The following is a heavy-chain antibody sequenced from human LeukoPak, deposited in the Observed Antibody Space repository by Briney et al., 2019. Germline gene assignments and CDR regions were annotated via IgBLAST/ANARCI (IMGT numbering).Heavy chain of an antibody. Sequence: GGSLRLSCAASGFTFSSYAMSWVRQAPGKGLEWVSAISGSGGSTYYADSVKGRFTISRDNSKNTLYLQMNSLRAEDTAVYYCAKRIAAAGTTRYYYYYGMDVWGQGTTVTVSS. CDR3: AKRIAAAGTTRYYYYYGMDV. J-gene: IGHJ6*02. CDR2: ISGSGGST. V-gene: IGHV3-23*01. D-gene: IGHD6-13*01. CDR1: GFTFSSYA.